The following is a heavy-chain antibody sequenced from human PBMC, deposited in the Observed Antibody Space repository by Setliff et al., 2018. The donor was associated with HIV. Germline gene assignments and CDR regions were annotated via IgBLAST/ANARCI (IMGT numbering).Heavy chain of an antibody. CDR3: AREVVPAAMRYYYYMDV. Sequence: GASVKVSCKASGYTFTSYCMHWVRQAPGQGLEWMGIINPSGGSTSYAQKFQGRVTMTRDTSTSTVYMELSSLRSEDTAVYYCAREVVPAAMRYYYYMDVWGKGTTVTVSS. J-gene: IGHJ6*03. CDR1: GYTFTSYC. D-gene: IGHD2-2*01. V-gene: IGHV1-46*01. CDR2: INPSGGST.